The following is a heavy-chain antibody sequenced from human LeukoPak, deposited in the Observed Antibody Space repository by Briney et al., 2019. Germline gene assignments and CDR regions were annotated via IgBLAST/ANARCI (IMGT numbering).Heavy chain of an antibody. CDR1: GGTFSSYA. V-gene: IGHV1-69*05. D-gene: IGHD6-19*01. J-gene: IGHJ4*02. CDR2: IIPIFGTA. CDR3: ARDPGYSSGWYGQLGY. Sequence: GASVKVSCKASGGTFSSYAISWVRQAPGQGLEWMGGIIPIFGTANYAQKFQGRVTMTTDTSTSTAYMELRSLRSDDTAVYYCARDPGYSSGWYGQLGYWGQGTLVTVSS.